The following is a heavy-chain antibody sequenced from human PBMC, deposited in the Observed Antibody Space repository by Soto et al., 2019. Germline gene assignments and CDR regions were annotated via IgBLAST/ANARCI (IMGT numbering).Heavy chain of an antibody. CDR1: GFTFTSYV. CDR2: ILHDGSAE. CDR3: ARSRDGYSFYSYYGMDG. Sequence: HPGGSLRLSCAASGFTFTSYVMHWVRQAPGKGLEWMSLILHDGSAEYYADSVKGRFTISRDKSKNTLYLQMNSLRAEDTAVYYCARSRDGYSFYSYYGMDGWGQGPTVSASS. J-gene: IGHJ6*02. V-gene: IGHV3-30*03. D-gene: IGHD4-4*01.